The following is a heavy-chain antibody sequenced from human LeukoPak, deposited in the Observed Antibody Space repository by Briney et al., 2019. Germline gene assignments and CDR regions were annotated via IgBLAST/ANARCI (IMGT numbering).Heavy chain of an antibody. CDR2: INTDGSST. D-gene: IGHD3-9*01. Sequence: GGSLRLSYAASGFTFSSYWMHWVRQAPGKGLVWVSRINTDGSSTSYADSVKGRFTISRDNAKNTLYLQMNSLRAEDTAVYYCARDEYFDWLPRLGLRNLSFDYWGRGTLVTVSS. CDR3: ARDEYFDWLPRLGLRNLSFDY. CDR1: GFTFSSYW. J-gene: IGHJ4*02. V-gene: IGHV3-74*01.